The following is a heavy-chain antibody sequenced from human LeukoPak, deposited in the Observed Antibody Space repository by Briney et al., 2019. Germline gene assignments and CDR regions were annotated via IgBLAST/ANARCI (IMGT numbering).Heavy chain of an antibody. J-gene: IGHJ4*02. CDR1: GFTFSSYA. CDR3: AKHDSASTGYRVSY. D-gene: IGHD5/OR15-5a*01. Sequence: GGSLRLSCAASGFTFSSYALAWVRQAPGKGLEWVSSLTGSGVSTFYADSVKGRFTISRDNSKNTLFLQMTSLRAEDTAVYYCAKHDSASTGYRVSYWGQGTLVTVSS. CDR2: LTGSGVST. V-gene: IGHV3-23*01.